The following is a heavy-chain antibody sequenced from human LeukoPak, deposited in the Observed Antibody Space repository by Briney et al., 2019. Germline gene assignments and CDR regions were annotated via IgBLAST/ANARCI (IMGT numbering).Heavy chain of an antibody. CDR2: ISYDGSNK. CDR1: GFTFSSYG. V-gene: IGHV3-30*03. Sequence: GGSLRLSCAASGFTFSSYGMHWVRQAPGKGLEWVAVISYDGSNKYYADSVKGRFTISRDNAKNSLYLQMNSLRAEDTAVYYCARDAHYAFDMWGQGTMVTVSS. CDR3: ARDAHYAFDM. J-gene: IGHJ3*02.